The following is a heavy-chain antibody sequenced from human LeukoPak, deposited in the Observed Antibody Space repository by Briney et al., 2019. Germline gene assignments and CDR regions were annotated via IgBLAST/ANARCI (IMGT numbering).Heavy chain of an antibody. V-gene: IGHV3-30*02. D-gene: IGHD3-16*01. J-gene: IGHJ6*02. CDR1: GFTFSSCG. CDR2: ITYDGSNK. Sequence: PGGSLRLSCAASGFTFSSCGMHWVRQAPGKGLEWVAYITYDGSNKYYADSVKGRFTISRDNSKNTLSLQMNSLRAEDTAVYYCSVLESAGHNGMHVWGQGTTVTVSS. CDR3: SVLESAGHNGMHV.